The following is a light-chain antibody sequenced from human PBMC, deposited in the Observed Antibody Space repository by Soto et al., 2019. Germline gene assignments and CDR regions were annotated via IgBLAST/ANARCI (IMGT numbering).Light chain of an antibody. CDR2: GAS. J-gene: IGKJ3*01. CDR3: HQYRSSPFT. V-gene: IGKV3-20*01. Sequence: EIGLTQSPGTLSLSPGERATLSCRASQSVSSSYLAWYQQKPGQAHRLLSYGASSRANGIPDRFSGSGSGTDFTLTLSRLEPEDFALYYCHQYRSSPFTVGPGTKVDIK. CDR1: QSVSSSY.